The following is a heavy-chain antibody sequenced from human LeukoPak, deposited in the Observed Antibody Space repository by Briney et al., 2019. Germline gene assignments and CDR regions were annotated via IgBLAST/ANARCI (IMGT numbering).Heavy chain of an antibody. CDR1: GFTFSSYE. Sequence: PGGSLRLSCAASGFTFSSYEMNWVRQAPGKGLEWVSYISSSGSTIYYADSVKGRFTISRDNAKNSLYLQMNSLRAEDTAVYYCARAVYYYDSSGYPPFDYWGQGTLVTVSS. J-gene: IGHJ4*02. CDR3: ARAVYYYDSSGYPPFDY. CDR2: ISSSGSTI. D-gene: IGHD3-22*01. V-gene: IGHV3-48*03.